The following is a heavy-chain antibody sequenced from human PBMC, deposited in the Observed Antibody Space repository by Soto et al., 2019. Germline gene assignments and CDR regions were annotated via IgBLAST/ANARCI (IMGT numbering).Heavy chain of an antibody. J-gene: IGHJ5*02. CDR2: IYPFDSDT. CDR1: GYNFADYW. Sequence: PGESLKISCKGSGYNFADYWIARVRQMPGKGLEWMGIIYPFDSDTRYSPSFEGQVTISADKSINTAYLQWSSLKASDTATYYCARSQAADWLDPWGQGTLVTVSS. CDR3: ARSQAADWLDP. D-gene: IGHD6-25*01. V-gene: IGHV5-51*01.